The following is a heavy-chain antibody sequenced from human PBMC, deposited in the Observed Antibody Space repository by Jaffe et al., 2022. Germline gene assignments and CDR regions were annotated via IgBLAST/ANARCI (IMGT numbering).Heavy chain of an antibody. CDR1: GFTFGDYA. V-gene: IGHV3-49*04. Sequence: EVQLVESGGGLVQPGRSLRLSCTASGFTFGDYAMSWVRQAPGKGLEWVGFIRSKAYGGTTEYAASVKGRFTISRDDSKSIAYLQMNSLKTEDTAVYYCTRVGRVGSSSWYYFDYWGQGTLVTVSS. J-gene: IGHJ4*02. D-gene: IGHD6-13*01. CDR2: IRSKAYGGTT. CDR3: TRVGRVGSSSWYYFDY.